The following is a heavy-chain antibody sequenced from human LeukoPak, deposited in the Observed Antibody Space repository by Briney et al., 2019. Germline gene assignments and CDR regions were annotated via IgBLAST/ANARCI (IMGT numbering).Heavy chain of an antibody. CDR2: IYSGGST. J-gene: IGHJ6*03. D-gene: IGHD3-10*01. CDR3: ARAPYGNYYYYYMDV. Sequence: GGSLRLSCAASGFTVSSNYMSWVRQAPGKGLEWVSIIYSGGSTYYADSVKGRFTISRDNSKNTLYFQMNSLRAEDTAVYYCARAPYGNYYYYYMDVWGKGTTVTVSS. V-gene: IGHV3-53*01. CDR1: GFTVSSNY.